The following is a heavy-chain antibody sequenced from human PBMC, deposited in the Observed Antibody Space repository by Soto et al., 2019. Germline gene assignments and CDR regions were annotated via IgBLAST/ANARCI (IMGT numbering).Heavy chain of an antibody. V-gene: IGHV4-31*03. CDR2: IYYSGST. CDR1: GGSISSGGYY. Sequence: SETLSLTCTVSGGSISSGGYYWSWIRQHPGKGLEWIGYIYYSGSTYYNPSLKSRVTISVDTSKNQFSLKLSSVTAADTAVYYCARVPNDFWSGYLYYYYGMDVWGQGTTVTVSS. D-gene: IGHD3-3*01. CDR3: ARVPNDFWSGYLYYYYGMDV. J-gene: IGHJ6*02.